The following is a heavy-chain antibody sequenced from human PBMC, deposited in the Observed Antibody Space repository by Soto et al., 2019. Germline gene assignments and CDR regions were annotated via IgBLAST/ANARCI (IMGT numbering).Heavy chain of an antibody. D-gene: IGHD3-16*01. CDR2: INPSSGST. V-gene: IGHV1-46*01. CDR3: AREMYTTRGSPFDY. J-gene: IGHJ4*02. Sequence: QVQLVQSGAEVKKPGASVKVSCKASGYPFTSYYVHWVRQAPGQGLEWMGFINPSSGSTSYAQKFQGGVTMTRDTSTSTVYMEVSSLRSEDTAVYYCAREMYTTRGSPFDYWGQRTLVTVSS. CDR1: GYPFTSYY.